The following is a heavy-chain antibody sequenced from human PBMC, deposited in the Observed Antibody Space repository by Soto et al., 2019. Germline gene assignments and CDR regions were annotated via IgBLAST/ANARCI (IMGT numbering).Heavy chain of an antibody. CDR1: GYSFTSYW. V-gene: IGHV5-51*01. J-gene: IGHJ6*03. D-gene: IGHD3-10*01. Sequence: GESLKISCKGSGYSFTSYWIGWVRQMPGKGLEWMGIIYPGDSDTRYSPSFQGQVTISADKSISTAYLQWSSLKASDTAMYYCARHSPFPRLGEARSDYYYYYMDVWRKGTPVTVSS. CDR3: ARHSPFPRLGEARSDYYYYYMDV. CDR2: IYPGDSDT.